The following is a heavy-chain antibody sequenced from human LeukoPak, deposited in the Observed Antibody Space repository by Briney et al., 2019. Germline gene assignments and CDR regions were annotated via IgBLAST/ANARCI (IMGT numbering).Heavy chain of an antibody. CDR2: ISAYNGNT. CDR3: ARLWFGELFRYFDY. J-gene: IGHJ4*02. V-gene: IGHV1-18*01. D-gene: IGHD3-10*01. CDR1: GGTFSSYG. Sequence: ASVKVSCKASGGTFSSYGISWVRQAPGQGLEWMGWISAYNGNTNYAQKLQGRVTMTTDTSTSTAYMELRSLRSDDTAVYYCARLWFGELFRYFDYWGQGTLVTVSS.